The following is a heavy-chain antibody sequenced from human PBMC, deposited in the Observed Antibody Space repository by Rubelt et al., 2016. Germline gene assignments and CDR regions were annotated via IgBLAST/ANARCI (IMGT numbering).Heavy chain of an antibody. CDR3: ARGMRWFGENY. D-gene: IGHD3-10*01. Sequence: QVQLVQSGAEVKKPGASVKVSCKASGYTFTSYAMHWVRQAPGQRLEWMGWINTNTGNPTYAQGFTGRFGVSLDTSGRTAYLQISSLKAEDTAVYYCARGMRWFGENYWGQGTLVTVSS. CDR1: GYTFTSYA. CDR2: INTNTGNP. V-gene: IGHV7-4-1*02. J-gene: IGHJ4*02.